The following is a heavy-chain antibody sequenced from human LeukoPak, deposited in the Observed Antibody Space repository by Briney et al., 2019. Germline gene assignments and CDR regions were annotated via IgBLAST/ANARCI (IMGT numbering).Heavy chain of an antibody. D-gene: IGHD2-15*01. V-gene: IGHV4-59*01. CDR3: ARVRVYCSGGSCTRGFDY. CDR2: IYYSGST. CDR1: GGSISGYF. Sequence: PSETLSLTCTVSGGSISGYFWSWIRQPPGKGLEWIGEIYYSGSTKFNPSLTSRVTISVDTSKNQFSLSLSSVTTADTAVYYCARVRVYCSGGSCTRGFDYWGQGTLVTVSS. J-gene: IGHJ4*02.